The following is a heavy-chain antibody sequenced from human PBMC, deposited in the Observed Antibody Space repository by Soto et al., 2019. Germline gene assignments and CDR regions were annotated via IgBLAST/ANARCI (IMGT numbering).Heavy chain of an antibody. CDR3: ARACSSTSCYDVFDS. CDR1: GGSFSGYY. Sequence: PSETLSLTFAVYGGSFSGYYWSWIRQPPGKGLEWIGEINHSGSTNYNPSLKSRVTISVDTAKNQFSLKLSSVTAADTAVYYCARACSSTSCYDVFDSWGQGTLVTVSS. J-gene: IGHJ4*02. CDR2: INHSGST. D-gene: IGHD2-2*01. V-gene: IGHV4-34*01.